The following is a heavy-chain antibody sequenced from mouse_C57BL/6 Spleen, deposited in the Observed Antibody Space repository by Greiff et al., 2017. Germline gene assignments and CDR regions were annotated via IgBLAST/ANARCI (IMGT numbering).Heavy chain of an antibody. D-gene: IGHD1-1*01. J-gene: IGHJ4*01. CDR1: GYSITSGYY. Sequence: EVQLQESGPGLVKPSQSLSLTCSVTGYSITSGYYWNWIRQFPGNKLEWMGYISYDGSNNYNPSLKNRISITRDTSKNQFFLKLNSVTTEDTATYYRARDGSSRYYYAMDYWGQGTSVTVSS. V-gene: IGHV3-6*01. CDR2: ISYDGSN. CDR3: ARDGSSRYYYAMDY.